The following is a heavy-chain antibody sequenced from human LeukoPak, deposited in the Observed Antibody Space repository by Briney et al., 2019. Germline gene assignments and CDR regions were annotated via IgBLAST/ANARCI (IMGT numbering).Heavy chain of an antibody. CDR1: GFTFSSYD. D-gene: IGHD4-17*01. CDR2: IGTAGDT. Sequence: GGSLRLSCAASGFTFSSYDMHWDRQATGKGLEWVSAIGTAGDTYYPGSVKGRFTISRENAKNSLYLQMNSHRAGDTAVYYCARARRNDYGDYYFDYWGQGTLVTVSS. J-gene: IGHJ4*02. V-gene: IGHV3-13*01. CDR3: ARARRNDYGDYYFDY.